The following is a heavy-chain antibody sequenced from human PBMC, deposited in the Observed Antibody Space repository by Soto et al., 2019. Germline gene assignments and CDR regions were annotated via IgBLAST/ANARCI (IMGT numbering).Heavy chain of an antibody. CDR3: ARDIRGYSRAFDY. V-gene: IGHV4-61*01. J-gene: IGHJ4*02. CDR2: IYSSWST. CDR1: GDSVSSDNYY. D-gene: IGHD5-18*01. Sequence: QVQLQESGPGLVKPSETLSLTCTVSGDSVSSDNYYWTWIRQPPGKGLEWIGYIYSSWSTNYNPSLKSRVTISLDTSSNQFSLKLTSVTAADTAVYYCARDIRGYSRAFDYWGQGTLVTVSS.